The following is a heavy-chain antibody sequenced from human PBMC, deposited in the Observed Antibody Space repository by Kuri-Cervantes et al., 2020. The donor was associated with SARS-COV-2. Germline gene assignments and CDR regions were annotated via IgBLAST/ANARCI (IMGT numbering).Heavy chain of an antibody. V-gene: IGHV1-18*01. CDR2: ISVYNGAT. Sequence: ASVKVSCKASGYTFPNYAISWVRQAPGQGLEWMGWISVYNGATNYAQKFQGRVTIIADELTSTAYMELSSLRSEDTAMYYCARMGYYDSSGYSPPYYGMDVWGQGTTVTVSS. J-gene: IGHJ6*02. CDR3: ARMGYYDSSGYSPPYYGMDV. CDR1: GYTFPNYA. D-gene: IGHD3-22*01.